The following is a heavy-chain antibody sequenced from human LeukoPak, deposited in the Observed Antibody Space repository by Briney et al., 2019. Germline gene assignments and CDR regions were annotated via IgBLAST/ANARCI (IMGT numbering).Heavy chain of an antibody. J-gene: IGHJ5*02. CDR3: ARDGLTTVAEGWFDP. CDR1: GGSISSSNW. V-gene: IGHV4-4*02. D-gene: IGHD4-23*01. CDR2: IYHSGST. Sequence: SGTLSLTCAVSGGSISSSNWWSWVRQPPGKGLEWIGEIYHSGSTNYNPSLKSRVTISVDKSKNQFSLKLSSVTAADTAVYYCARDGLTTVAEGWFDPWGQGTLVTVSS.